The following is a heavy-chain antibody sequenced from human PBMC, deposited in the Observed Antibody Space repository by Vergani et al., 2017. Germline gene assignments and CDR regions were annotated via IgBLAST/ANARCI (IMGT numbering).Heavy chain of an antibody. CDR3: ARDRDDYQGP. V-gene: IGHV3-23*04. Sequence: ELQLVESGGGLLKPGGSLPLSCPSSRFTFSIFCIHWVRRAPGRGLEFVSPSRGSGGSTYYADSVKGRFTISRDNSKNTMYLQMNSLRAEDTAVYYCARDRDDYQGPWGQGTLVTVSS. CDR1: RFTFSIFC. D-gene: IGHD4-11*01. CDR2: SRGSGGST. J-gene: IGHJ5*02.